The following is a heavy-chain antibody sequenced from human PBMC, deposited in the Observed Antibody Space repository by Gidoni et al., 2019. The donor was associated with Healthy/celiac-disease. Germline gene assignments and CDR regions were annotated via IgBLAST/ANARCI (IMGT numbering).Heavy chain of an antibody. CDR3: ARETGRYYYDSSGYYKEYFQH. CDR2: IYTSGST. CDR1: GGAISSGSYY. V-gene: IGHV4-61*02. Sequence: QVQLQESGPGLVKPSQNLSLTCTVSGGAISSGSYYWRWIRQPAGKGLEGIGRIYTSGSTNYNPSLKRRVPMSVDTSKNQFSLKLSSVTAADTSVYYCARETGRYYYDSSGYYKEYFQHWGQGTLVTVSS. D-gene: IGHD3-22*01. J-gene: IGHJ1*01.